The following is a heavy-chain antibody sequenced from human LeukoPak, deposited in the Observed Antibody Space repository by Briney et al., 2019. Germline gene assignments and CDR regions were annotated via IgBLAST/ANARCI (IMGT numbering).Heavy chain of an antibody. V-gene: IGHV3-7*01. Sequence: PGGSLRLSCAASGFTFSSYWMSWVRQAPGKGLEWVANIKQDGSEKYYVDSVKGRFTISRDNAKNLLYLQMNSLRAEDTAVYYCARDGPEGDYYDSSGSDYWGQGTLVTVSS. CDR2: IKQDGSEK. CDR3: ARDGPEGDYYDSSGSDY. J-gene: IGHJ4*02. CDR1: GFTFSSYW. D-gene: IGHD3-22*01.